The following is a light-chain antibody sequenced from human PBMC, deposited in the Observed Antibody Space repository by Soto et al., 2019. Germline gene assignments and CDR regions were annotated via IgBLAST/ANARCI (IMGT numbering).Light chain of an antibody. J-gene: IGLJ1*01. CDR1: SSDVGLYDY. Sequence: QSVLTQPRSVSGSPGQSVTISCTGPSSDVGLYDYVSWYQQHPGKAPKLMIYDVSKRPSGVPDRFSGSKSGNTASLTISGLQADDEADYYCCSYTGTYTFYVFGTGTKVTVL. CDR3: CSYTGTYTFYV. CDR2: DVS. V-gene: IGLV2-11*01.